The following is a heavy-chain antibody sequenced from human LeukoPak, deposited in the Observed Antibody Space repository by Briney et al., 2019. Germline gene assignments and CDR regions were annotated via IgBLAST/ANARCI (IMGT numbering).Heavy chain of an antibody. V-gene: IGHV3-30*18. CDR2: ISYDGSNK. D-gene: IGHD2-2*01. Sequence: PGRSLRLSCAASGFTFSSYGMHWVRQAPGEGLEWVAVISYDGSNKYYADSVKGRFTISRDNSKNTLYLQMNSLRAEDTAVYYCAKALPRYCSSTSCYPQLFDYWGQGTLVTVSS. J-gene: IGHJ4*02. CDR1: GFTFSSYG. CDR3: AKALPRYCSSTSCYPQLFDY.